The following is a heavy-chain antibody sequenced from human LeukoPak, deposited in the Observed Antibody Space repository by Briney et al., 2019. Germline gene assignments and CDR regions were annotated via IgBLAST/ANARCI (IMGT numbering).Heavy chain of an antibody. J-gene: IGHJ4*02. CDR2: IFYSGSEST. D-gene: IGHD5-24*01. CDR1: GGSISSYY. V-gene: IGHV4-59*12. CDR3: ARDLEYRRGWLPSYGVDY. Sequence: PSETLSLTCTVSGGSISSYYWSWIRQPPGKGLEWIGYIFYSGSESTNYNPSLKSRVTISVDTSKNQFSLKPSSVTAADTAVYYCARDLEYRRGWLPSYGVDYWGQGTLVTVSS.